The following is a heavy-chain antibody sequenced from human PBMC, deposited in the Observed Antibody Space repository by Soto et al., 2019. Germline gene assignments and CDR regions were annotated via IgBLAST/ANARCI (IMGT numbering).Heavy chain of an antibody. CDR3: ARHGFYGDYPSNYFEP. CDR2: IYPGDSDS. Sequence: GDSLTISCEGFGYNFATYWIAWLLEMPGKGLEYMGIIYPGDSDSRYSPSFQGQVTFSADKSISTAYLQWSSLKASDTAMYYCARHGFYGDYPSNYFEPWGQGTLVTVSS. V-gene: IGHV5-51*01. D-gene: IGHD4-17*01. J-gene: IGHJ5*02. CDR1: GYNFATYW.